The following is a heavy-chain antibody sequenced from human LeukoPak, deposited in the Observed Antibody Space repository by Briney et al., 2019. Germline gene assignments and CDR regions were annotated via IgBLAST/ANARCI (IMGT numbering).Heavy chain of an antibody. CDR3: AKGSDARLDY. CDR1: SFTFSSYW. CDR2: INTDGSST. Sequence: GGSLRLSCEASSFTFSSYWMHWVRQAPGKGLVWVSHINTDGSSTTYADSVKGRFTISRDNAKNTLYLQMNSLRADDTAVYYCAKGSDARLDYWGQGTLVTVSS. V-gene: IGHV3-74*01. J-gene: IGHJ4*02.